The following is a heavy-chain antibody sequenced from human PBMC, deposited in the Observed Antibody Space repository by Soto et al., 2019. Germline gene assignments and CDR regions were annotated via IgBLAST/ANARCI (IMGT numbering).Heavy chain of an antibody. V-gene: IGHV3-23*01. Sequence: EVQLLESGGGLVQPGGSLGLSCAAFGLPFTSYPFAWVPQAPGKGWEGVSSISVGGDRTFYADSVKGRFTISRDNSRNTLHLQMNSLRAEDTALYYCAKDGDSITRNKPLDYWGQGTLVTVSS. J-gene: IGHJ4*02. CDR1: GLPFTSYP. CDR3: AKDGDSITRNKPLDY. CDR2: ISVGGDRT. D-gene: IGHD2-2*01.